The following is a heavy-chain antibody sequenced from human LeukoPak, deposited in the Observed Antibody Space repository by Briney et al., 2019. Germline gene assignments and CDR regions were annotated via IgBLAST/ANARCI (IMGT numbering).Heavy chain of an antibody. CDR1: GYTFTGYY. V-gene: IGHV1-2*06. CDR3: TTWIQLWSQGNWFDP. J-gene: IGHJ5*02. CDR2: INPNSGGT. D-gene: IGHD5-18*01. Sequence: ASVKVSCKASGYTFTGYYMHWVRQAPGQGLEWMGRINPNSGGTNYAQKFQGRVTMTRDTSISTAYMELSRLRSDDTAVYYCTTWIQLWSQGNWFDPSGQGTLVTVSS.